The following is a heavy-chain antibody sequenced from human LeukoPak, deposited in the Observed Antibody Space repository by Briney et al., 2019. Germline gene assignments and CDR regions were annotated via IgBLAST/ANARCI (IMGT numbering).Heavy chain of an antibody. CDR3: ARHWDGSGIFDY. J-gene: IGHJ4*02. CDR2: IYYSGST. V-gene: IGHV4-39*01. D-gene: IGHD3-10*01. Sequence: SETLSLTCTVSGGSISSSSYYWGWIRQPPGKGLEWIGSIYYSGSTNYNPSLKSRVTISVDTSKNQFSLKLSSVTAADTAVYYCARHWDGSGIFDYWGQGTLVTVSS. CDR1: GGSISSSSYY.